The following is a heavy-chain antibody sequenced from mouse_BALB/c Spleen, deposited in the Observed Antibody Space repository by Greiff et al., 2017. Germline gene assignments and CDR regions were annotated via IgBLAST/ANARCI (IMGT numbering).Heavy chain of an antibody. V-gene: IGHV2-3*01. CDR1: GFSLTSYG. D-gene: IGHD2-3*01. Sequence: VKLVESGPGLVAPSQSLSITCTVSGFSLTSYGVSWVRQPPGKGLEWLGVIWGDGSTNYHSALISRLSISKDNSKSQVFLKLNSLQTDDTATYYCAKPVNYDGYYPRYWYFDVWGAGTTVTVSS. J-gene: IGHJ1*01. CDR3: AKPVNYDGYYPRYWYFDV. CDR2: IWGDGST.